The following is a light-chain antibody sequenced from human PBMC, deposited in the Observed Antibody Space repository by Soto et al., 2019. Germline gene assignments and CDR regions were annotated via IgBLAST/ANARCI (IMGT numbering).Light chain of an antibody. CDR3: QQRSNWLRT. CDR1: QSVSSY. V-gene: IGKV3-11*01. CDR2: DAS. J-gene: IGKJ1*01. Sequence: EIVWTQSPATLSLSLGERATLSFRTSQSVSSYLAWYQQKPGQAPRLLIYDASNMATGIPARFSGSGSWTDFTLPISSLEPEDFAVYYCQQRSNWLRTFGQWTKVEIK.